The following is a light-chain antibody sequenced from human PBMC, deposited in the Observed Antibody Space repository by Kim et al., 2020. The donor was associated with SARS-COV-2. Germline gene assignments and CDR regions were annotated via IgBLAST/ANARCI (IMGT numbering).Light chain of an antibody. CDR2: KAS. CDR1: ETINSW. J-gene: IGKJ2*01. CDR3: QQYNTYSIT. Sequence: SASLGSSVTITCRASETINSWLAWYQQKPGKAPKLLIQKASNLESGVPSRFSGSGSGTEFTLTISSLQPDDFATYYCQQYNTYSITFGQGTKLEI. V-gene: IGKV1-5*03.